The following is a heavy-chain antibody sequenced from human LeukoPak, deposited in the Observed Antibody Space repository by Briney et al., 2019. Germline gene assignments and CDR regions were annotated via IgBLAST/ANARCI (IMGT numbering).Heavy chain of an antibody. D-gene: IGHD3-16*01. CDR2: ISPLFGSA. J-gene: IGHJ4*02. Sequence: SVKVSCKASGGTFSRYTLNWVRRAPGQGLEWMGGISPLFGSAKYAQKFQGRVTITADESTSTAYMELSSLRSEDTAVYYCARGYAFDYWGQGTLVTVSS. CDR1: GGTFSRYT. CDR3: ARGYAFDY. V-gene: IGHV1-69*13.